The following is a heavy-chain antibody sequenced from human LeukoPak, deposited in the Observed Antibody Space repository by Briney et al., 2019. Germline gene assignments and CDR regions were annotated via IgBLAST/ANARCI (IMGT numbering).Heavy chain of an antibody. V-gene: IGHV3-74*01. Sequence: GGSLRLSCAAYGFTSSTYWMHWVRHAPGKGLVWVSRIDGDGSATNYADSVKGRFTISRDNAKNTLYLQMNSLRAEDTAVYYCARSIVGAAFDSWGQGTLVTVSS. CDR3: ARSIVGAAFDS. D-gene: IGHD1-26*01. J-gene: IGHJ4*02. CDR2: IDGDGSAT. CDR1: GFTSSTYW.